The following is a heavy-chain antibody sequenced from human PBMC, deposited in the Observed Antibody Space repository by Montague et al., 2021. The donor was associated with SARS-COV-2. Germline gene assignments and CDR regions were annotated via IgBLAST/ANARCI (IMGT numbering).Heavy chain of an antibody. Sequence: CAISGDSVSSNSAASNWIRQSPSRGLEWLGRTYYRSKWYNDYAVSVKSRITINPDTSKNQFSLQLNSVTPEDTAVYYCARGGGGAPGTGRLFDYWGQGTLVTVSS. CDR1: GDSVSSNSAA. J-gene: IGHJ4*02. CDR2: TYYRSKWYN. D-gene: IGHD3-10*01. V-gene: IGHV6-1*01. CDR3: ARGGGGAPGTGRLFDY.